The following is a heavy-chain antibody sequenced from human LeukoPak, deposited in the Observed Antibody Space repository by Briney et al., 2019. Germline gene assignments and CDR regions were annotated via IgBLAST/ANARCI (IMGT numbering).Heavy chain of an antibody. J-gene: IGHJ4*02. CDR1: GFPFDIAW. CDR3: AKDAF. Sequence: GGSLRLSCAASGFPFDIAWLNWVRQAPGKGPEWVATMKPDGSEKYYVDSVKGRFTISRDNAKNSVYLQMDSLRVEDTAVYYCAKDAFWGRGTLVTVSS. CDR2: MKPDGSEK. V-gene: IGHV3-7*01.